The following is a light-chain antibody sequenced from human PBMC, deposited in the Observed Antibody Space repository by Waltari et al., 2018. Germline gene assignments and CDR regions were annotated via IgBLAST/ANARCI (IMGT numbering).Light chain of an antibody. CDR2: DVS. CDR3: CSFTSRSTWV. J-gene: IGLJ3*02. CDR1: SSDVGGYNY. Sequence: QSALTQPASVSGSPGQSITIPCTGTSSDVGGYNYVSWYQQHPGKFPKLLIFDVSNRPSGFSNRFSGSKSGNTASLTISGLQAEDESDYYCCSFTSRSTWVFGGGTKLTVL. V-gene: IGLV2-14*01.